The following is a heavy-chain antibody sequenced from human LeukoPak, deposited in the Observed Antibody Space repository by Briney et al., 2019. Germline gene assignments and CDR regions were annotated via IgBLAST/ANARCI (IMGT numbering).Heavy chain of an antibody. Sequence: PSETLSLTCAVYGLSYSDYSWTWMRQPPGKGLEWIGEINQGGGTNYNPSLRSRVIMSVDTSKNQISLKVNSVTAADTAVYYRARVGYSFSLNDWSRIGLGAYPTKYYYYMDVWGKGTTVTVSS. CDR2: INQGGGT. D-gene: IGHD5-18*01. V-gene: IGHV4-34*01. CDR3: ARVGYSFSLNDWSRIGLGAYPTKYYYYMDV. CDR1: GLSYSDYS. J-gene: IGHJ6*03.